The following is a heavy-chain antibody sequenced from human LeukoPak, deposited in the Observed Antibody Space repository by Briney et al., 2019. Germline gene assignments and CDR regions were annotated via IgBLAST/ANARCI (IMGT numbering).Heavy chain of an antibody. CDR3: TREALGYWFDP. Sequence: GGSLRLSCAASGFTFSSYWMDWVRQVPGKGLVWVPRINSDGSSTRYADSVKGRFTISRDNAKNTLYLQMNSLRVEDTAVYYCTREALGYWFDPWGQGILVTVSS. CDR2: INSDGSST. J-gene: IGHJ5*02. D-gene: IGHD1-26*01. V-gene: IGHV3-74*01. CDR1: GFTFSSYW.